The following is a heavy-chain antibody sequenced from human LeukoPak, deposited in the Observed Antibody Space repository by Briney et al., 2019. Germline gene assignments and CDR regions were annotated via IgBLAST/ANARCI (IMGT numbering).Heavy chain of an antibody. D-gene: IGHD4-17*01. CDR1: GFTFSSYA. Sequence: GGSLRLSCAASGFTFSSYAMHWVRQAPGKGLEWVAVIWSDTTNKYYADSVKGRFTISRDNSKNTLYLQMSSLRAEDTAMYYCARDRLTTVTTFHFDYWGQGTLATVSS. CDR2: IWSDTTNK. V-gene: IGHV3-33*01. J-gene: IGHJ4*02. CDR3: ARDRLTTVTTFHFDY.